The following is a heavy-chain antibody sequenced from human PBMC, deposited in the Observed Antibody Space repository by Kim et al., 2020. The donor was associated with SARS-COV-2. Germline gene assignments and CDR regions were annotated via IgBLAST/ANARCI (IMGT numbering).Heavy chain of an antibody. CDR3: ARDLYSMVRGVINWYFDL. J-gene: IGHJ2*01. CDR2: ISYDGSNK. Sequence: GGSMRLSCAASGFTFSSYGMHWVRQAPGKGLEWVAVISYDGSNKYYADSVKGRFTISRDNSKNTLYLQMNTLRAEDTAVCYCARDLYSMVRGVINWYFDLWGRGTLVTVSS. CDR1: GFTFSSYG. D-gene: IGHD3-10*01. V-gene: IGHV3-33*05.